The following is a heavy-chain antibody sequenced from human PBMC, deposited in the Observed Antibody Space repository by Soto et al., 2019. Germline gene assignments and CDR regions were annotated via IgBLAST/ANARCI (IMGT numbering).Heavy chain of an antibody. J-gene: IGHJ4*02. CDR2: IYYSGST. CDR1: GGSISTYY. Sequence: SETLSLTCTVSGGSISTYYWSWIRQPPGKGLEWIGYIYYSGSTNYNPSLKSRVTISGDTSKNQFSLKLSSVTAADTAVYYCARGNRPHDSSGYGYSPEPSFDYWGQGTLVTVSS. V-gene: IGHV4-59*01. CDR3: ARGNRPHDSSGYGYSPEPSFDY. D-gene: IGHD3-22*01.